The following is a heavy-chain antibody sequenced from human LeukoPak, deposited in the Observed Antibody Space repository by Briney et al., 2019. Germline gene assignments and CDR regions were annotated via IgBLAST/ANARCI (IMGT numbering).Heavy chain of an antibody. D-gene: IGHD3-22*01. Sequence: GGSLRLSCAASGFTFRSYAMSWVRQAPGKGLEWVSAISGSGGSTYYADSVKGRFTISRDNSKNTLYLQLNSLRAEDTAVYYCASYDSSGYYHYFDYWGQGTLVTVSS. CDR3: ASYDSSGYYHYFDY. CDR2: ISGSGGST. CDR1: GFTFRSYA. J-gene: IGHJ4*02. V-gene: IGHV3-23*01.